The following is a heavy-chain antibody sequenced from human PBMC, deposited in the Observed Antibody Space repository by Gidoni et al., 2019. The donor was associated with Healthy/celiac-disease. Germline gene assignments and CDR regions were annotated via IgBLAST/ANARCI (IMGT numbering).Heavy chain of an antibody. D-gene: IGHD3-22*01. Sequence: EVQLLESGGGLVQPGGSLRLSCAASGFTFSSYAMSWVRQAPGKGLEWVSAISGSGGSTYYADSVKGRFTISRDNSKNTLYLQMNSLRAEDTAVYYCAKTYYYDSSGYFPGAFDYWGQGTLVTVSS. CDR1: GFTFSSYA. J-gene: IGHJ4*02. V-gene: IGHV3-23*01. CDR3: AKTYYYDSSGYFPGAFDY. CDR2: ISGSGGST.